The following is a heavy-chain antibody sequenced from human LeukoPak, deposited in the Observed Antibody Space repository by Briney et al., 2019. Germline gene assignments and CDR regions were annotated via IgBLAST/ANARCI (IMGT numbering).Heavy chain of an antibody. CDR3: ARDVWFGESPHPDDAFDI. CDR2: ILYDGSNK. J-gene: IGHJ3*02. Sequence: GGSLRLSCAASGFTFSTSGMHWVRQAPGKGLEWVAIILYDGSNKHYTDSVKGRFTISRDNSKNTLYLQMNSLRAEDTAVYYCARDVWFGESPHPDDAFDIWGQGTMVTVSS. D-gene: IGHD3-10*01. CDR1: GFTFSTSG. V-gene: IGHV3-33*01.